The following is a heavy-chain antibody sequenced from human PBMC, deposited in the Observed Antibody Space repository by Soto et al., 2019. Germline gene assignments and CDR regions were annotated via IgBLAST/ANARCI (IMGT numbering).Heavy chain of an antibody. CDR2: ISAAGDP. CDR3: ASTDRDFYGLDV. CDR1: GFTFRNYD. V-gene: IGHV3-13*05. D-gene: IGHD2-8*02. J-gene: IGHJ6*02. Sequence: EVQLVESGGGLVQPGGSLRLYCEASGFTFRNYDMHWVRQGTGKGLEWVSGISAAGDPDYADSVEGRFTISRENAQNSSFLQMNSLRVGDTAVYYCASTDRDFYGLDVWGQGTTVIVSS.